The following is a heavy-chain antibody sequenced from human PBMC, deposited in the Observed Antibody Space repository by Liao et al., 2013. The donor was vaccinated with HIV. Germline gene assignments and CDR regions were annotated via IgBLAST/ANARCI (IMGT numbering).Heavy chain of an antibody. Sequence: QVQLQESGPGLVKPSQTLSLTCTVSGGSISSSDYYWSWIRQPPGKGLEWIGYIYYTGTTYSNPSLNSRVTISIDTSKNQFSLKLSSVTAADTAVYYCARDKYSDSSGYYPSDNDAFDIWGQGTMVTVSS. CDR1: GGSISSSDYY. V-gene: IGHV4-30-4*08. J-gene: IGHJ3*02. D-gene: IGHD3-22*01. CDR2: IYYTGTT. CDR3: ARDKYSDSSGYYPSDNDAFDI.